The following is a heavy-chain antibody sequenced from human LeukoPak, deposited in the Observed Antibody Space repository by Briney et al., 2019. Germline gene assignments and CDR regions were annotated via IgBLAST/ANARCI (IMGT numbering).Heavy chain of an antibody. D-gene: IGHD3-10*01. V-gene: IGHV3-23*01. CDR2: ISGSGGST. CDR1: GFTFSSYA. J-gene: IGHJ4*02. Sequence: PGGSLRLSCAASGFTFSSYAMSWVRQAPGKGLEWVSAISGSGGSTYYADSVKGRFTISRDNSKNTLYLQMNSLRAEDTAVYYCAKLSGYGSGSWCFDYWGQGTLVTVSS. CDR3: AKLSGYGSGSWCFDY.